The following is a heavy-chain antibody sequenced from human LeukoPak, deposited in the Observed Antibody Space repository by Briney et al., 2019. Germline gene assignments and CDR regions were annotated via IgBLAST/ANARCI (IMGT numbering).Heavy chain of an antibody. V-gene: IGHV3-30*19. J-gene: IGHJ4*02. Sequence: GASLRLSCAASGFTFSNYAMHWVRQAPGKGLEWAAVLSYDGSNKYYADSVKGRFTISRDNSKNTLYLQMNSLRAEDTAVYYCARVDSSGYYGIFDYWGQGTLVTVSS. CDR2: LSYDGSNK. D-gene: IGHD3-22*01. CDR1: GFTFSNYA. CDR3: ARVDSSGYYGIFDY.